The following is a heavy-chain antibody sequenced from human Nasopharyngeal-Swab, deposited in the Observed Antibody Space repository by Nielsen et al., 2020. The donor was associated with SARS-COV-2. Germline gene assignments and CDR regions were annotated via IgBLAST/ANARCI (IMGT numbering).Heavy chain of an antibody. J-gene: IGHJ5*02. CDR3: ARVRELVLGSYRWFDP. Sequence: SETLSLTCTVSGGSISSGGYYWSWISQHPGKGLEWIGYIYYSGSTYYNPSLKSRVTISVDTSKNQFSLKLSSVTAADTAVYYCARVRELVLGSYRWFDPWGQGTLVTVSS. V-gene: IGHV4-31*03. CDR1: GGSISSGGYY. D-gene: IGHD3-16*02. CDR2: IYYSGST.